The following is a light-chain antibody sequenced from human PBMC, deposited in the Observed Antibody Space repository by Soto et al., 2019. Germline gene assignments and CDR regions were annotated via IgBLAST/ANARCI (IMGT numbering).Light chain of an antibody. CDR1: QSVRTY. CDR3: QHRNSWPGT. CDR2: DAS. Sequence: PGERATLSCRASQSVRTYLAWYQQRPGQAPRPLIYDASNRATGIPARFSGSGSGTDFTLTISSLEPEDFAVYYCQHRNSWPGTFGQGTNLEIK. J-gene: IGKJ2*02. V-gene: IGKV3-11*01.